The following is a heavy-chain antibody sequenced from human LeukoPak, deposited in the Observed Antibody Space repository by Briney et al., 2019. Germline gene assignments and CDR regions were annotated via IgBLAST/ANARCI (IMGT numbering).Heavy chain of an antibody. CDR3: ARELYLVGATTDGPYYYYSMDV. Sequence: ASVKVSCKASGYTFTSYYMHWVRQAPGQGLEWMGIINPSGGSTSYAQKSQGRVTMTRDTSTSTVYMELSSLRSEDTAVYYCARELYLVGATTDGPYYYYSMDVWGQGTTVTVSS. CDR1: GYTFTSYY. J-gene: IGHJ6*02. D-gene: IGHD1-26*01. V-gene: IGHV1-46*01. CDR2: INPSGGST.